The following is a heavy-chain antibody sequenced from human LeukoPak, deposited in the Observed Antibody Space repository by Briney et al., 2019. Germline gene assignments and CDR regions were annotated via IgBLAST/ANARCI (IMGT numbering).Heavy chain of an antibody. J-gene: IGHJ3*02. V-gene: IGHV1-18*01. CDR1: GYTFTSYG. CDR3: ARESAYYYDSSGYYSLAFDI. CDR2: ISAYNGNT. D-gene: IGHD3-22*01. Sequence: ASVKVSCKASGYTFTSYGISWVRQAPGQGLEWMGWISAYNGNTNYAQKLQGRVTMTTDTSTSTAYMELRSLRSDDTAVYYCARESAYYYDSSGYYSLAFDIWGQRTMVTVSS.